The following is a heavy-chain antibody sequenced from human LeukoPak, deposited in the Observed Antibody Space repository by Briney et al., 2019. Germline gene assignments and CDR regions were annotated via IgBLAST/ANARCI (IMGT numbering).Heavy chain of an antibody. D-gene: IGHD3-22*01. CDR2: MNPKSRTT. Sequence: GASVKVSCKTSGYTFTDFDINWVRQATGQGLEWMGWMNPKSRTTGYAQSFQGRVTITWDTSMSTSYMELSGLRSDDTAVYYCARGFPPRMYYDRSGYYSYHFDYWGQGTLVTVSS. V-gene: IGHV1-8*03. CDR3: ARGFPPRMYYDRSGYYSYHFDY. J-gene: IGHJ4*02. CDR1: GYTFTDFD.